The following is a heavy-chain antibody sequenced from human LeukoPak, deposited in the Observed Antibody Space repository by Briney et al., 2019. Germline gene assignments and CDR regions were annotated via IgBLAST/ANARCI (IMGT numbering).Heavy chain of an antibody. D-gene: IGHD3-9*01. CDR2: IYCSGNT. CDR1: GFTFSSSGMN. CDR3: ARHADYDILTGLFDP. V-gene: IGHV4-39*01. J-gene: IGHJ5*02. Sequence: GSLRLSCAASGFTFSSSGMNWVRQPPGKGLEWIVSIYCSGNTYYSPSLKSRVTISVDTSRNQFSLKLTSVTAADTAVYYCARHADYDILTGLFDPWGQGTLVTVSS.